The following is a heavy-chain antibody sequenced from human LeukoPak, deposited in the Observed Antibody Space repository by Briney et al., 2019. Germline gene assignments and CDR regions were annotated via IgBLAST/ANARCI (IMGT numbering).Heavy chain of an antibody. CDR1: GYTFTSYG. J-gene: IGHJ4*02. CDR2: ISAYNGNT. V-gene: IGHV1-18*01. CDR3: ARDSGYSSSVLGDC. Sequence: ASVTVSCKASGYTFTSYGISWVRQAPGQGLEWMGWISAYNGNTNYAQKLQGRVTMTTDTSTSTAYMELRSLRSDDTAVYYCARDSGYSSSVLGDCWGQGTLVTVSS. D-gene: IGHD6-13*01.